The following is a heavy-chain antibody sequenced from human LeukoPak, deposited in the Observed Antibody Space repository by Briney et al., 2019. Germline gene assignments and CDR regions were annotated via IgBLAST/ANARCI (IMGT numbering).Heavy chain of an antibody. D-gene: IGHD3-10*01. J-gene: IGHJ4*02. V-gene: IGHV4-30-2*01. CDR1: GGPISSGGYS. CDR3: ARGPSSGSYGFDY. Sequence: PSETLSLTCAVSGGPISSGGYSWSWIPPPPGKGPEWIGYIYHSGSTYYNPSLKSRVTISVDRSKNQFSLKLSSVTAADTAVYYCARGPSSGSYGFDYWGQGTLVTVSS. CDR2: IYHSGST.